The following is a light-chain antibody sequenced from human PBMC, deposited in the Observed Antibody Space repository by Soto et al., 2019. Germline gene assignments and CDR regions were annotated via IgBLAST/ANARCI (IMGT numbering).Light chain of an antibody. V-gene: IGLV2-14*03. Sequence: QSALTQPASVSGSPGQSITISCIGTSSDVGIYNYVSWYQQHPGKAPKLMIYDVSNRPSGVSDRFSGSKSGNTASLTISGLQAEDEANYFCSSYTSSSNVIFGGGTKVTVL. CDR1: SSDVGIYNY. J-gene: IGLJ2*01. CDR2: DVS. CDR3: SSYTSSSNVI.